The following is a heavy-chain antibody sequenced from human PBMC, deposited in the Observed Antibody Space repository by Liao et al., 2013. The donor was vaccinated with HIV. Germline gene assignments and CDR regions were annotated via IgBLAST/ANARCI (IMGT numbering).Heavy chain of an antibody. Sequence: QVQLQESGPGLVKPSQTLSLICTVSGASISSGSYYWSWIRQPAGKALEWIGRIYTSGSTNYNPSLKSRGIISVDTSKNQFSLKVTSVTAADTAVYYCARSDATTGGWFDPWGRGNP. D-gene: IGHD4-17*01. V-gene: IGHV4-61*02. J-gene: IGHJ5*02. CDR3: ARSDATTGGWFDP. CDR2: IYTSGST. CDR1: GASISSGSYY.